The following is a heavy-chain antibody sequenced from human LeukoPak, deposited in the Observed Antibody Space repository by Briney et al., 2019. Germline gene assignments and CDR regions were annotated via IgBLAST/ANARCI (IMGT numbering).Heavy chain of an antibody. CDR1: GFTFSSYS. V-gene: IGHV3-21*01. CDR2: ISSGSSYI. J-gene: IGHJ6*04. D-gene: IGHD3-9*01. Sequence: GGSLRLSCAASGFTFSSYSMNWVRQAPGKGLEWVSSISSGSSYIYYADSMKGRFTISRDNAKNSLYLQTNSLRAEDTAVYYCARDVYYDILTGSVGMDVWGKGTTVTVSS. CDR3: ARDVYYDILTGSVGMDV.